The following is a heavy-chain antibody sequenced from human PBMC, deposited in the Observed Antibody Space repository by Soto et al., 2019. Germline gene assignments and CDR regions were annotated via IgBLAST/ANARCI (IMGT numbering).Heavy chain of an antibody. CDR2: IYPGDSDT. J-gene: IGHJ3*02. CDR1: GYSFTSYW. D-gene: IGHD1-20*01. CDR3: ARQDNWNHVIDAFDI. Sequence: PGESLKISCKGSGYSFTSYWIGWVRQMPGKGLEWMGIIYPGDSDTRYSPSFQGQVTISADKSISTAYLQWSSLKASDTAMYYCARQDNWNHVIDAFDIWGQGTMVTVS. V-gene: IGHV5-51*01.